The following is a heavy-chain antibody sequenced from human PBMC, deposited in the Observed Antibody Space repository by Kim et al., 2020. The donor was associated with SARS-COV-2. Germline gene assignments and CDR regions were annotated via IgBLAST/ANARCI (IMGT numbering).Heavy chain of an antibody. V-gene: IGHV4-34*01. CDR2: INHSGST. CDR1: GGSFSGYY. CDR3: ARGRRGYSSYDSDY. Sequence: SETLSLTCAVYGGSFSGYYWSWIRQPPGKGLEWIGVINHSGSTNYNPSLKSRVTISVDTSKNQFSLKLSSVTAAATAVYYCARGRRGYSSYDSDYWGQGT. D-gene: IGHD5-12*01. J-gene: IGHJ4*02.